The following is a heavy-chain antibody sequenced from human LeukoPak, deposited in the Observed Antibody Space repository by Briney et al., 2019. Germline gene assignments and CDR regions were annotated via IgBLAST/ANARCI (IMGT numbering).Heavy chain of an antibody. D-gene: IGHD4-11*01. CDR1: EFPFAFSHYG. J-gene: IGHJ4*02. CDR3: AKDAQRGFDYSNSLEY. CDR2: IWSDGTNQ. Sequence: PGKSLTLSCVASEFPFAFSHYGVHWVRQAPGRGLEWVAVIWSDGTNQYYADSVRGRFTISRDNSQNDVYLQMNSLRVEDVAAYYAAKDAQRGFDYSNSLEYWGQGTLVTVSS. V-gene: IGHV3-33*06.